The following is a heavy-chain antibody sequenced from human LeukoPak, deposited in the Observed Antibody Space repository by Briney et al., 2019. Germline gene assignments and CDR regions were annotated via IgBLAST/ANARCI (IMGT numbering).Heavy chain of an antibody. CDR2: ISTSSLYI. CDR1: GFTFSRYT. Sequence: GGSLKLSCAASGFTFSRYTMNWVRQAPGKGLEWVSSISTSSLYIYYADSLKGQFTISRDNAKNSLYLQMNSLRAEDTAVYYCARAGDGYNDAFDIWGQGTMVTVSS. J-gene: IGHJ3*02. V-gene: IGHV3-21*01. CDR3: ARAGDGYNDAFDI. D-gene: IGHD5-24*01.